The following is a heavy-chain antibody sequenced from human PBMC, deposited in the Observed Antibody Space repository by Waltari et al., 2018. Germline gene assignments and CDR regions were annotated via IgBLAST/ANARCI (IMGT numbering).Heavy chain of an antibody. J-gene: IGHJ4*02. CDR2: ISNDGSNK. CDR1: GFNFRSYA. V-gene: IGHV3-30-3*01. CDR3: ARDSRIAAVGTFLY. Sequence: QVPLVESWGSGGQPWGFLRISWSGPGFNFRSYAFHRGRPAPGKGLEWVAVISNDGSNKYYADSVKGRFTISRDNSKNTLYLQMNSLRAEDTAVYYCARDSRIAAVGTFLYWGQGTLVTVSS. D-gene: IGHD6-13*01.